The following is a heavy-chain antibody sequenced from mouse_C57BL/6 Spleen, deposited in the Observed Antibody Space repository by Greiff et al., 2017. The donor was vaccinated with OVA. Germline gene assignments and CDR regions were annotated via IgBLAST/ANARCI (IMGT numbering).Heavy chain of an antibody. CDR2: INPSTGGT. D-gene: IGHD2-5*01. CDR1: GYTFTSYW. Sequence: VQLQQSGTELVKPGASVKLSCKASGYTFTSYWMNWVKQRPGQGLEWIGNINPSTGGTTYNEKFKSKATLTVANSSSTAYMQLSSRTSEDSAVYYGSRAYYSNDYWGQGTTLTVSS. V-gene: IGHV1-53*01. J-gene: IGHJ2*01. CDR3: SRAYYSNDY.